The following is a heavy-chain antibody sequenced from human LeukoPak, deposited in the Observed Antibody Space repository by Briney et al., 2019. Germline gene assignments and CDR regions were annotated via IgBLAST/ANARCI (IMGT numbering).Heavy chain of an antibody. V-gene: IGHV3-9*01. D-gene: IGHD6-19*01. CDR3: AKDRAVAGTFTYFDY. Sequence: PGGSLRLSCAASGFTFDDYAMHWVRQAPGKGLEWVSGISWNSGSIGYADSVKGRFTIPRDNAKNSLYLQMNSLRAEDTALYYCAKDRAVAGTFTYFDYWGQGTLVTVSS. J-gene: IGHJ4*02. CDR2: ISWNSGSI. CDR1: GFTFDDYA.